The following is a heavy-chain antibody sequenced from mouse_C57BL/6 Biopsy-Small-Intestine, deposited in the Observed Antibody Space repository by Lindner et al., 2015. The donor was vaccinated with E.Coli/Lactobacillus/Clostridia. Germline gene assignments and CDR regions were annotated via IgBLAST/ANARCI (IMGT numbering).Heavy chain of an antibody. CDR2: INPNSGGT. D-gene: IGHD3-2*02. J-gene: IGHJ4*01. Sequence: SVKVSCKASGYTFTGYYMHWVRQAPGQGLEWMGWINPNSGGTNYAQKFQGRVTMTRDTSISTAYMELSRLRSDDTAVYYCAREYEYSSSEGGYWGQGTLVTVSS. V-gene: IGHV1-53*01. CDR1: GYTFTGYY. CDR3: AREYEYSSSEGGY.